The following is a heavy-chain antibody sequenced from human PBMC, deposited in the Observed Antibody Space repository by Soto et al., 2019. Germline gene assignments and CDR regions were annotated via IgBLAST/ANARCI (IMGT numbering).Heavy chain of an antibody. Sequence: KASETLSLTCTVFGGSISSYYWSWIRQPPGKGLEWIGYIYYSGSTNYNPSLKSRVTISVDTSKNQFSLKLSSVTAADTAVYYCARGEGWFRGVWNYYYYYGMDVWGQGTTVTVSS. V-gene: IGHV4-59*01. CDR2: IYYSGST. CDR1: GGSISSYY. D-gene: IGHD6-19*01. J-gene: IGHJ6*02. CDR3: ARGEGWFRGVWNYYYYYGMDV.